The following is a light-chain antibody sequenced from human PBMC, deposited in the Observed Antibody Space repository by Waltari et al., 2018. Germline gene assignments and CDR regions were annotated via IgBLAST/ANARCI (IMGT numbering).Light chain of an antibody. V-gene: IGLV2-23*02. CDR2: EVS. J-gene: IGLJ2*01. Sequence: QSALTQPASVSGSPGQSITISCTGTSSDVGTYNLVSWYQQHPGKAPKLLIYEVSERPSGVSNRFSGSKSGNTASLTISGLQAEDEADYYCCSYIGGSTVFGGGTKLTVL. CDR1: SSDVGTYNL. CDR3: CSYIGGSTV.